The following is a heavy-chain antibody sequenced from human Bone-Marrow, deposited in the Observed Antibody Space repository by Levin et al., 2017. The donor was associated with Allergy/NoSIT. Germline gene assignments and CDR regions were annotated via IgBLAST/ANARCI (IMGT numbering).Heavy chain of an antibody. CDR3: AKLYGSGTYYNFIDY. CDR1: GLTFSSYG. Sequence: PVASVKVSCVASGLTFSSYGMSWVRQAPGKGLEWVSAISGSGGSTYYADSVQGRFTISRDNSKNTLYLQVNSLSAEDTAVYYCAKLYGSGTYYNFIDYWGQGTLVTVSS. D-gene: IGHD3-10*01. V-gene: IGHV3-23*01. J-gene: IGHJ4*02. CDR2: ISGSGGST.